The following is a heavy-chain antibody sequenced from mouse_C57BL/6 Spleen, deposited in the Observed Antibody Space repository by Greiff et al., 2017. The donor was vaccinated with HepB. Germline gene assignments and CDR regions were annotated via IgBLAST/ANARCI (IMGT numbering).Heavy chain of an antibody. CDR3: ARRPIYDGYYTFAY. CDR1: GYTFTDYN. CDR2: INPNNGGT. Sequence: EVQLQQSGPELVKPGASVKIPCKASGYTFTDYNMDWVKQSHGKSLEWIGDINPNNGGTIYNQKFKGKATLTVDKSSSTAYMELRSLTSEDTAVYYCARRPIYDGYYTFAYWGQGTLVTVSA. J-gene: IGHJ3*01. V-gene: IGHV1-18*01. D-gene: IGHD2-3*01.